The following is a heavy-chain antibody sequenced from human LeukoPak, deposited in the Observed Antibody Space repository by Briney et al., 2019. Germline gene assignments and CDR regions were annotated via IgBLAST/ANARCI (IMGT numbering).Heavy chain of an antibody. CDR2: IIPIFGTA. CDR1: GGTFSSYA. V-gene: IGHV1-69*05. CDR3: ARASYSNFNWFDP. J-gene: IGHJ5*02. Sequence: SVKVSCKASGGTFSSYAISWVRQAPGQGLEWMGGIIPIFGTANYAQKFQGRVTITTDESTSTAYMELSSLRSEDTVVYYCARASYSNFNWFDPWGQGTLVTVSS. D-gene: IGHD4-11*01.